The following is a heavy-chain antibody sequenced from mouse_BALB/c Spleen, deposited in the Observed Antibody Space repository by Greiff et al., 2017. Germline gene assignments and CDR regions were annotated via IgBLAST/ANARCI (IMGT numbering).Heavy chain of an antibody. CDR2: IWAGGST. V-gene: IGHV2-9*02. J-gene: IGHJ3*01. Sequence: VQLVESGPGLVAPSQSLSITCTVSGFSLTSYGVHWVRQPPGKGLEWLGVIWAGGSTNYNSALMSRLSISKDNSKSQVFLKMNSLQTDDTAMYYCARDLDYGYGFAYWGQGTLVTVSA. D-gene: IGHD1-2*01. CDR1: GFSLTSYG. CDR3: ARDLDYGYGFAY.